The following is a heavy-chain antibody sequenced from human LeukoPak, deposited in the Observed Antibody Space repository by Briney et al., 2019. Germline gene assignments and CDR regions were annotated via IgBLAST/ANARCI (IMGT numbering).Heavy chain of an antibody. CDR1: VLTFSGYW. Sequence: GGSLRHSCADSVLTFSGYWMHWVRQAPGKGLVWVSRINCDGRRPRYADSVKGRFPISRDNAKNTLYLQMDSRRTESPAVYYCARGRKSGEMEENFDYWGQGTPGTVSS. CDR3: ARGRKSGEMEENFDY. J-gene: IGHJ4*02. V-gene: IGHV3-74*01. CDR2: INCDGRRP. D-gene: IGHD7-27*01.